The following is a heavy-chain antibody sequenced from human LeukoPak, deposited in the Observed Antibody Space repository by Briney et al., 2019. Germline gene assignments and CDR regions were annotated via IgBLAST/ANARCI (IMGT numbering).Heavy chain of an antibody. D-gene: IGHD2-2*01. J-gene: IGHJ4*02. CDR3: ARDAPYCSSTSCYSDY. V-gene: IGHV3-64*01. CDR2: ISSNGGST. Sequence: GGSLRLSCAASGFTFSSYAMHWVRQAPGKGLEYVSAISSNGGSTYYANSVKGRFTISRGNSKNTLYLQMGSLRAEDMAVYYCARDAPYCSSTSCYSDYWGQGTLVTVSS. CDR1: GFTFSSYA.